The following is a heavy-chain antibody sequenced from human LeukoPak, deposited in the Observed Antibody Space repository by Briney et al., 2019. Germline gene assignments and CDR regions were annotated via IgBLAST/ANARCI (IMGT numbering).Heavy chain of an antibody. CDR2: IFSSGST. D-gene: IGHD3-22*01. Sequence: SETLSLTCTVSGGSISNYCWGWVRQPPGKGLESIGFIFSSGSTNYNPSLKSRVTMSIDTSKKQFSLKLSSVTAADTAVYYCARGADSSGYYSIFYFDYWGQGTLVTVSS. V-gene: IGHV4-59*01. CDR1: GGSISNYC. CDR3: ARGADSSGYYSIFYFDY. J-gene: IGHJ4*02.